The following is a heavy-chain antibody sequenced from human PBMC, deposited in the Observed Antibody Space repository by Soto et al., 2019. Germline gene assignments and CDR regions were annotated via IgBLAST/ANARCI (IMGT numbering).Heavy chain of an antibody. J-gene: IGHJ5*01. Sequence: PSETLSLTCTVSGVSVRSPSHYWGWVRQPPGKGLVWIGNVYFRGSSYYNSSLKSRHTIFVDTSKHQISLHLTSVTAADTAIYYCASLSREFCVFGICTLRSAWFDSWGGGTLVTVSS. CDR1: GVSVRSPSHY. CDR2: VYFRGSS. V-gene: IGHV4-39*01. CDR3: ASLSREFCVFGICTLRSAWFDS. D-gene: IGHD3-3*01.